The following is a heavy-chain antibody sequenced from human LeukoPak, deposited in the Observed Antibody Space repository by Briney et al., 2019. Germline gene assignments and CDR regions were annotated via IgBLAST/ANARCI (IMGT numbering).Heavy chain of an antibody. CDR1: GGTFSSYA. J-gene: IGHJ6*03. V-gene: IGHV1-69*13. CDR3: ARGGDEYSSSSGYYYMDV. Sequence: SVKVSCKASGGTFSSYAISWVRQAPGQGLEWMGGIIPIFGTANYAQKFQGRVTITADESTSTAYMELSSLRSEDTAVYYCARGGDEYSSSSGYYYMDVWGKGTTVTVSS. CDR2: IIPIFGTA. D-gene: IGHD6-6*01.